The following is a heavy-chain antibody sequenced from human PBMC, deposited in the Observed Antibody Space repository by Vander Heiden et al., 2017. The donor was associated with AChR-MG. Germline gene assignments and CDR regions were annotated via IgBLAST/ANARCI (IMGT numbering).Heavy chain of an antibody. CDR1: GFPFSDYD. CDR2: IGTAGDT. D-gene: IGHD3-10*01. CDR3: ARGTRGFDP. V-gene: IGHV3-13*01. J-gene: IGHJ5*02. Sequence: EVQLVESGGGLVQPGGSLRLSCAASGFPFSDYDFHWVRQATGKGLEWVSGIGTAGDTYYLASVKGRFTTSRENAKNSLYLQMNSLRPGDTAVYYCARGTRGFDPWGQGTLVTVSS.